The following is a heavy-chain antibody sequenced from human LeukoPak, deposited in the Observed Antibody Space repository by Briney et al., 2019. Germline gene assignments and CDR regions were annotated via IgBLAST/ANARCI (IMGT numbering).Heavy chain of an antibody. CDR3: ATLPTTTVTNLFDY. D-gene: IGHD4-17*01. CDR1: GITLSNYG. J-gene: IGHJ4*02. V-gene: IGHV3-33*08. Sequence: PGGSLRLSCAVSGITLSNYGMHWVRQAPGKGLEWVAVIWYDGSNKYYADSVKGRFTISRDNSKNTLYLQMNSLRAEDTAVYYCATLPTTTVTNLFDYWGQGTLVTVSS. CDR2: IWYDGSNK.